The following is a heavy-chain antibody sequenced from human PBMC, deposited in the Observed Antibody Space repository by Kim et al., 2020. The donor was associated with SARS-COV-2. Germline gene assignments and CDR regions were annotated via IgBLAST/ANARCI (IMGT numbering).Heavy chain of an antibody. J-gene: IGHJ3*02. CDR1: GASISRGAYY. V-gene: IGHV4-31*11. CDR3: ARDATSKLAFGI. CDR2: FYGSGIA. Sequence: SETLSLTCAVSGASISRGAYYWAWIRQHPGKGLEWIDYFYGSGIAYYNPSLQSRVTLSVDPSKNQFFLNVTSVTAADTAVYYCARDATSKLAFGIWGQGAVVSVSS. D-gene: IGHD4-4*01.